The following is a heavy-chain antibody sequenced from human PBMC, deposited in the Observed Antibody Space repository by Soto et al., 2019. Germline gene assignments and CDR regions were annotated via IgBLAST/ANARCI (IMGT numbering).Heavy chain of an antibody. J-gene: IGHJ4*01. D-gene: IGHD3-10*01. Sequence: PGGSLRLSCTASGFTFGDYAMSWFRQAPGKGLEWVGFIRSKAYGGTTEYAASVKGRFTISRDDSKSIAYLQMNSLKTEDTAVYYCARDFGIYTNYVAHWGQGSLVTVSS. CDR3: ARDFGIYTNYVAH. CDR1: GFTFGDYA. V-gene: IGHV3-49*03. CDR2: IRSKAYGGTT.